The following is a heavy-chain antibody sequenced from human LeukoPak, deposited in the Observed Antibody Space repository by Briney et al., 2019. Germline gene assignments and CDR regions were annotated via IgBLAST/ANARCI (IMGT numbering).Heavy chain of an antibody. J-gene: IGHJ6*03. CDR1: GVTFSSLP. D-gene: IGHD3-10*01. CDR3: GPTLGYNYYMDV. Sequence: GGSLRLSCAASGVTFSSLPMSWVRQAPGKGVEGFSAISGPGGSTYYVASVMDRFTISRDNSKNILYLQMNSLRAEDTAVYYCGPTLGYNYYMDVWGKGTTVTVSS. V-gene: IGHV3-23*01. CDR2: ISGPGGST.